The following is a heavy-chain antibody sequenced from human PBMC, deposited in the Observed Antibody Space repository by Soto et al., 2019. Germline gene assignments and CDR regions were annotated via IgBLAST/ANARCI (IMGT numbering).Heavy chain of an antibody. CDR1: GVTFSSYA. CDR3: ARGVVVPAAHLYYYYGMDV. J-gene: IGHJ6*02. D-gene: IGHD2-2*01. Sequence: QVQLVQSGAEVKKPGSSVKVSCKASGVTFSSYAISWVRQGPGQGLEWMGGIIPIFGTANYAQKFQGRVTITADESTSTAYMELSILRSEDTAVYYCARGVVVPAAHLYYYYGMDVWGQGTTVTVSS. V-gene: IGHV1-69*01. CDR2: IIPIFGTA.